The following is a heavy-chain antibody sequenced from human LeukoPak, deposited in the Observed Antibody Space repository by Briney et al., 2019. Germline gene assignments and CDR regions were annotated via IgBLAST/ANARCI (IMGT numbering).Heavy chain of an antibody. J-gene: IGHJ5*02. CDR2: IRSNSDGGTI. CDR1: GFTFSNAW. CDR3: ATDFYDST. D-gene: IGHD3-22*01. V-gene: IGHV3-15*07. Sequence: GGSLGLSCATSGFTFSNAWMNWVRQAPGKGLEWVGRIRSNSDGGTIDYAAPVKGRFTLSRDDSKTTLYLQTNSLQTEDTAVYYCATDFYDSTWGQGTLVTVSS.